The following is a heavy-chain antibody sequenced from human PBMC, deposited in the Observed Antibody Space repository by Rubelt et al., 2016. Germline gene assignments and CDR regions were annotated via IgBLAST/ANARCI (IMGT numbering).Heavy chain of an antibody. CDR2: INPSGGST. CDR3: PRSPGSDSEDTWFAP. Sequence: QVQLVQSGAEVKKPGASVKVSCKASGYTFTGYYMHWVRQAPGQGLEWMGIINPSGGSTSYAKKSKVRLTMPRDSATSTVSMGVRSLGSEDRAGYSCPRSPGSDSEDTWFAPGAQGPLVTVSP. J-gene: IGHJ5*02. D-gene: IGHD2-15*01. CDR1: GYTFTGYY. V-gene: IGHV1-46*01.